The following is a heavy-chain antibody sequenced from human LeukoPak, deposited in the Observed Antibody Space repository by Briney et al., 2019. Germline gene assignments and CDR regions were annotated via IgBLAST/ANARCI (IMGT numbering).Heavy chain of an antibody. V-gene: IGHV3-48*04. D-gene: IGHD3-22*01. J-gene: IGHJ4*02. Sequence: GGSLRLSCAASGFTFSSYIMIWVRQAPGKGLEGVSYISSSSSTIYYADSVKGRFTISRDNAKNSLYLQMNSLRAEDTAVYYCARDYYYDSSGYYYGFDYWGQGTLVTVSS. CDR1: GFTFSSYI. CDR2: ISSSSSTI. CDR3: ARDYYYDSSGYYYGFDY.